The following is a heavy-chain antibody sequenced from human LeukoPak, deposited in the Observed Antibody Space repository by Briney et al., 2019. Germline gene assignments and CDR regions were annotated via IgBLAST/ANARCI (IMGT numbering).Heavy chain of an antibody. CDR3: ARGIGWSSSWSDAFDI. V-gene: IGHV4-34*01. J-gene: IGHJ3*02. D-gene: IGHD6-13*01. CDR2: INHSGST. Sequence: PSETLSLTCAVYGGSFSGYYWSWIRQPPGKGLEWIGEINHSGSTNYNPSLKSRVTISVDTSKNQFSLKLSSVTAADTAVYYCARGIGWSSSWSDAFDIWGQGTMVTVSS. CDR1: GGSFSGYY.